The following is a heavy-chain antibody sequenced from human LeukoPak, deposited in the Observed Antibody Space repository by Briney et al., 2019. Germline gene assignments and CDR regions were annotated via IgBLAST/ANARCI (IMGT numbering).Heavy chain of an antibody. CDR3: ARDNYDYGDFDY. J-gene: IGHJ4*02. V-gene: IGHV1-46*01. CDR1: GYTFTSYY. D-gene: IGHD4-17*01. Sequence: ASVKVSCKASGYTFTSYYMHWARQAPGQGLEWMGIINPSGGSTSYAQKFQGRVTMTRDTSTSTVYMELSSLRSEDTAVYYCARDNYDYGDFDYWGQGTLVTVSS. CDR2: INPSGGST.